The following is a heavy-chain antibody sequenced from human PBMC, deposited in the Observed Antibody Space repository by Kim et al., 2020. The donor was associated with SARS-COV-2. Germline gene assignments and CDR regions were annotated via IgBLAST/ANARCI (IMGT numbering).Heavy chain of an antibody. CDR3: GRDYSD. Sequence: GGSLRLSCTASGFTFTTYWMSWVRQAPGKGLEWVANIKEDGSGTYYVDSVKGRFTISRDNAKNSVYLQMNSLRAEDTAVYFCGRDYSDWGQGTLVTVSS. CDR1: GFTFTTYW. D-gene: IGHD6-13*01. CDR2: IKEDGSGT. J-gene: IGHJ4*02. V-gene: IGHV3-7*01.